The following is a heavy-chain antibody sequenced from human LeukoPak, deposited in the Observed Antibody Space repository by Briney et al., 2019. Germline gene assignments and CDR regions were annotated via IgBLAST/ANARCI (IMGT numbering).Heavy chain of an antibody. CDR3: ARGRGAVAGTENWFDP. V-gene: IGHV1-18*04. J-gene: IGHJ5*02. CDR2: ISAYNGNT. D-gene: IGHD6-19*01. Sequence: ASVKVSCKASGYAFTTYGISWVRQAPGQGLEWMGWISAYNGNTKYAQKLQGRVAMTTDTPTSTAYMELRSLRSDDTAVYYCARGRGAVAGTENWFDPWGQGTLVTVSS. CDR1: GYAFTTYG.